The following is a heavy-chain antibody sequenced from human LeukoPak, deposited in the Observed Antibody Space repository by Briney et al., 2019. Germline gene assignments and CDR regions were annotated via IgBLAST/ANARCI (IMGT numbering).Heavy chain of an antibody. CDR3: ARDLLWFGELFEIDY. J-gene: IGHJ4*02. CDR2: INPSGGST. Sequence: ASVTVSCKASGYTFTSYYMHWVRQAPGQGLEWMGIINPSGGSTSYAQKFQGRVTMTRDTSTSTVYMELSSLRSEDTAVYYCARDLLWFGELFEIDYWGQGTLVTVSS. D-gene: IGHD3-10*01. V-gene: IGHV1-46*01. CDR1: GYTFTSYY.